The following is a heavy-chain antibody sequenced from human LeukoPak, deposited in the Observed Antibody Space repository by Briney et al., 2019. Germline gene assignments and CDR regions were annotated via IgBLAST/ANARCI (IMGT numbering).Heavy chain of an antibody. CDR1: GFTFSSYV. CDR2: ISYDGSNE. CDR3: ARDDGFDWLQYFDY. D-gene: IGHD3-9*01. J-gene: IGHJ4*02. Sequence: GGSLRLSCAASGFTFSSYVMHWVRQAPGKGLEWVAIISYDGSNEYYADSVKGRFTISRDNSKNTLYLQMNSLRAEDTAVYYCARDDGFDWLQYFDYWGQGTLVTVSS. V-gene: IGHV3-30*04.